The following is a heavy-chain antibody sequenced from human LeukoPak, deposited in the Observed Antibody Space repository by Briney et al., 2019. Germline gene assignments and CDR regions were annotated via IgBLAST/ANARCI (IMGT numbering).Heavy chain of an antibody. V-gene: IGHV3-48*04. Sequence: GGSLRLSCAASGFTFSYYNMSWVRQAPGKGLEWVSYISGDRSTIYYADSVRGRFSISRDNAKNSLYLQMNSLRAEDTAVYYCAKWNDRFDYWGQGTLVTVSS. D-gene: IGHD1-1*01. CDR2: ISGDRSTI. CDR1: GFTFSYYN. J-gene: IGHJ4*02. CDR3: AKWNDRFDY.